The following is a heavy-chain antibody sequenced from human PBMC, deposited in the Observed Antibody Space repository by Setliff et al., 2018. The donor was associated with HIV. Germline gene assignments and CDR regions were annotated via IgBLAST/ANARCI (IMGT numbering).Heavy chain of an antibody. J-gene: IGHJ4*02. CDR2: IYSSGDT. V-gene: IGHV3-66*02. CDR3: ARVRLYNSALDY. CDR1: GFSVSSSY. D-gene: IGHD3-22*01. Sequence: GGSLRLSCAASGFSVSSSYMSWVRQTPGEGLEWVSSIYSSGDTYHADSVKGRFTLSRDTSKNTLSLQMNTLRPEDTAVYFCARVRLYNSALDYWGQGTLVTVSS.